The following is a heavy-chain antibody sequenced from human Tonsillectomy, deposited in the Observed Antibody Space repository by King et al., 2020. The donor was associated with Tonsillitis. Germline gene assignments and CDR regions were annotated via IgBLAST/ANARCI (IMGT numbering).Heavy chain of an antibody. V-gene: IGHV1-46*01. J-gene: IGHJ6*02. D-gene: IGHD3-9*01. CDR1: GYTFTTYY. CDR2: INPSGGST. Sequence: HVQLVQSGAEVKKPGASVKVSCKASGYTFTTYYMHWVRQAPGQGLEWMGIINPSGGSTSYAQKFQGRVTMTRDTSTSTVYMDLSSLRSEDTAVYYCARTNSWFDWLTSNYYGMDVWGRGTTVTVSS. CDR3: ARTNSWFDWLTSNYYGMDV.